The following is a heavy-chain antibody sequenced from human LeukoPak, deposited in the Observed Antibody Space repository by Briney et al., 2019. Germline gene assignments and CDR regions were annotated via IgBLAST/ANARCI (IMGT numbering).Heavy chain of an antibody. Sequence: GGTLRLSCAASGFTFSSYGMHWVRQAPGKGLEWVAFIRYDGSNKYYADSVEGRFTISRDNSKNTLYLQMNSLRAEDTAVYYCAKELDGGDYMDVWGKGTTVTVSS. CDR2: IRYDGSNK. V-gene: IGHV3-30*02. CDR3: AKELDGGDYMDV. D-gene: IGHD3-16*01. J-gene: IGHJ6*03. CDR1: GFTFSSYG.